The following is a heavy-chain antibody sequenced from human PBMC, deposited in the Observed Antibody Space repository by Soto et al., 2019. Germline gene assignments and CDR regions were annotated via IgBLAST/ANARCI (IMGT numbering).Heavy chain of an antibody. CDR1: GFTFSTYN. CDR2: ITGSSSTI. Sequence: EVQLVESGGGLVQPGGSLRLSCAASGFTFSTYNMNWVRQAPVKGLEWVSYITGSSSTIFYADSVKGRFTISRDNAKTSLDLQLNSLRAEDTAVDYCARDRSSSYFDYWGQGTLVTVSS. D-gene: IGHD6-6*01. V-gene: IGHV3-48*01. CDR3: ARDRSSSYFDY. J-gene: IGHJ4*02.